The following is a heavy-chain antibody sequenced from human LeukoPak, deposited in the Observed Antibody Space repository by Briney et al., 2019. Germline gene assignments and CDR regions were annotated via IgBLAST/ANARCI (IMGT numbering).Heavy chain of an antibody. CDR1: GFTFSTFA. D-gene: IGHD3-10*01. J-gene: IGHJ4*02. V-gene: IGHV3-23*01. CDR2: IFPSGGEI. Sequence: GGSLRLSCEASGFTFSTFAMIWVRQPPGKGLEWVSSIFPSGGEIHYADSVRGRFTISRDNSKSTLSLQMNSLRAEDTAVYYCARYASGSYYALFDYWGQGTLVTVSS. CDR3: ARYASGSYYALFDY.